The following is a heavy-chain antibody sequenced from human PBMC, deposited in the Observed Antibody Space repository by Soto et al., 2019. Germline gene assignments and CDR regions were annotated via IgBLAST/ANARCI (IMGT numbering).Heavy chain of an antibody. J-gene: IGHJ6*02. CDR3: ANPPLPEANYNGMDV. Sequence: EVQLLESGGGLVQPGGSLRLSCAASGLTFDNYGMSWVRQAPGKGLEWVSAISGSGGTTFYADSVKGRFTISRDNSKNTLYLQMNSLRAEDTALYYCANPPLPEANYNGMDVWGQGNTVTVSS. V-gene: IGHV3-23*01. CDR2: ISGSGGTT. CDR1: GLTFDNYG.